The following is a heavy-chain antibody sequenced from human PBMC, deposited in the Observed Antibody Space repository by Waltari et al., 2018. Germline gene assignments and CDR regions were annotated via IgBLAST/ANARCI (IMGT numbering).Heavy chain of an antibody. D-gene: IGHD3-10*01. Sequence: QVQLVQSGAEVKKPGASVKVSCKVSGYTLTELSMHWVRPAPGKGLEWMGGFYPEDVETIYAQKFQGRVTITEDTSTDTAYMELSSLRSEDTAVYYCATGLGSMVLLGSYFDYWGQGTLVTVSS. CDR2: FYPEDVET. CDR1: GYTLTELS. V-gene: IGHV1-24*01. J-gene: IGHJ4*02. CDR3: ATGLGSMVLLGSYFDY.